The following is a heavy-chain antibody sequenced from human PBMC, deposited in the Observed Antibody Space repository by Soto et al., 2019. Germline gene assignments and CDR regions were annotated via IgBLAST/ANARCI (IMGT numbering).Heavy chain of an antibody. V-gene: IGHV3-30*18. CDR1: GFTLSGHG. D-gene: IGHD3-16*02. CDR3: AKDHYDYIWGSYRYLDY. CDR2: LTYDGTNK. J-gene: IGHJ4*02. Sequence: QPGGSLRLSCAASGFTLSGHGLHWVRQAPGKGLEWVAVLTYDGTNKYYSDSVKGRFTISRDNSKNSLYLKMNSLRAEDTAVYYCAKDHYDYIWGSYRYLDYWGQGTLVTVSS.